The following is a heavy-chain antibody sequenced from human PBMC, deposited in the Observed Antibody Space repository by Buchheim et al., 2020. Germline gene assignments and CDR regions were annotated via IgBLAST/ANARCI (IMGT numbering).Heavy chain of an antibody. CDR2: INQDGSQI. CDR1: GFTFSNYW. J-gene: IGHJ4*02. CDR3: ARIGYSSSSFDY. D-gene: IGHD6-6*01. Sequence: EVQLVESGGGLVQFGGSLRLSCAASGFTFSNYWMSWVRQAPGKGLEWLANINQDGSQIYYVDFVKGRFTISRDNVKRSVYLQMNSLRVEDTAVYYWARIGYSSSSFDYWGQGTL. V-gene: IGHV3-7*01.